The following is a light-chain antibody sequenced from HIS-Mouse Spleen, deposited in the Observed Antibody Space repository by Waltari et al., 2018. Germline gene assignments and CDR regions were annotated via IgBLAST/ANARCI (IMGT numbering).Light chain of an antibody. CDR1: ALPKQY. Sequence: SYELTQPPSVSVSPGQPARITCSGDALPKQYAYWDQQKSGQAPVLVIYEDSKRPTGLHVRFSGSSSGTMDNLTISGAQVADEAVYYCYSTDSTGNHRVFGGGTKLTLL. J-gene: IGLJ2*01. CDR3: YSTDSTGNHRV. V-gene: IGLV3-10*01. CDR2: EDS.